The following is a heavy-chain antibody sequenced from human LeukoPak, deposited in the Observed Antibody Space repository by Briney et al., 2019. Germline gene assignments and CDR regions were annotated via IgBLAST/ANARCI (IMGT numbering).Heavy chain of an antibody. V-gene: IGHV1-69*06. Sequence: SVKVSCKASGGTFSSYAISWVRQAPGQGLEWMGGIIPIFGTANYAQKFQDRVTITADKSTSTAYMELSSLRSEDTAVYYCARVVGLTGYSSTWYSGYYYYMDVWGKGTTVTVSS. CDR3: ARVVGLTGYSSTWYSGYYYYMDV. D-gene: IGHD6-13*01. J-gene: IGHJ6*03. CDR2: IIPIFGTA. CDR1: GGTFSSYA.